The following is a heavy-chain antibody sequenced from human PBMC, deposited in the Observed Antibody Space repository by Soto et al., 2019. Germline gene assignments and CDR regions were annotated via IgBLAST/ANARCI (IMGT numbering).Heavy chain of an antibody. J-gene: IGHJ5*02. CDR1: GYTFPSYG. CDR3: ARVLGAIGHWLEP. Sequence: ASVKVSCKASGYTFPSYGISWVRQAPGQGLEWMGRISAYNGNTNYAQKLQGRVTMTTDTSTSTAYMELRSLRSDDTAVYYWARVLGAIGHWLEPWGQGTLVTVSS. D-gene: IGHD1-26*01. V-gene: IGHV1-18*01. CDR2: ISAYNGNT.